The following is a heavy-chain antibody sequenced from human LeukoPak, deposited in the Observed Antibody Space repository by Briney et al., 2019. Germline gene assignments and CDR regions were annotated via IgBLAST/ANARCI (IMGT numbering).Heavy chain of an antibody. CDR1: GYTFTSYD. V-gene: IGHV1-8*03. CDR2: MNPNSGNT. D-gene: IGHD3-3*01. J-gene: IGHJ5*02. Sequence: ASVKVSCKASGYTFTSYDINWVRQATGQGLEWMGWMNPNSGNTGYAQKFQGRVTITRNTSISTAYMELSSLRSEDTAVYYCARGSPSNYDFWSVPSPSRGFDPWGQGTLVTVSS. CDR3: ARGSPSNYDFWSVPSPSRGFDP.